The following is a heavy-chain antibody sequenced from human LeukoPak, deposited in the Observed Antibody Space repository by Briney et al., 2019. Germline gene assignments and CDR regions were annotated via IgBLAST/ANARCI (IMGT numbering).Heavy chain of an antibody. CDR3: ARDIVVVVAARGYYYGMDV. J-gene: IGHJ6*02. V-gene: IGHV3-30-3*01. CDR1: GFTFSSYA. CDR2: ISYDGSNK. D-gene: IGHD2-15*01. Sequence: GRSLRLSCAASGFTFSSYAMHWVRQAPGKGLEWVAVISYDGSNKYYADSVKGRFTISRDNSKNTLYLQMNSLRAEDTAVYYCARDIVVVVAARGYYYGMDVWGQGTTVTVSS.